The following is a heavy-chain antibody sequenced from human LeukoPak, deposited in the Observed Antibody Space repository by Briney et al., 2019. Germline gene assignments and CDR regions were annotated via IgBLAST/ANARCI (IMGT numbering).Heavy chain of an antibody. CDR3: AKDQATVVTGSDY. V-gene: IGHV3-23*01. CDR2: ISAGGGST. D-gene: IGHD4-23*01. Sequence: PGGSLRLSCAASGFTFSTYAMNWVRQAPGKGLEWVSAISAGGGSTYYADSVKGRFTISRDNSKNTLYLQMNSLRAEDTAVYYCAKDQATVVTGSDYWGQGTLVTVSS. J-gene: IGHJ4*02. CDR1: GFTFSTYA.